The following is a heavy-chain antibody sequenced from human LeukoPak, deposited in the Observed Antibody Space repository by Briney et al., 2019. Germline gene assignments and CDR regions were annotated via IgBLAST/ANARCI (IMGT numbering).Heavy chain of an antibody. J-gene: IGHJ4*02. Sequence: SQTLSLTCTVSGGSISSGSYYWSWIRQPAGKGLEWIGRIYTSGSTNYNPSLKGRVTISVDTSKNQFSLKLSSVTAADTAVYYCARERTSPIAATDYWGQGTLVTVS. CDR1: GGSISSGSYY. V-gene: IGHV4-61*02. CDR3: ARERTSPIAATDY. D-gene: IGHD6-25*01. CDR2: IYTSGST.